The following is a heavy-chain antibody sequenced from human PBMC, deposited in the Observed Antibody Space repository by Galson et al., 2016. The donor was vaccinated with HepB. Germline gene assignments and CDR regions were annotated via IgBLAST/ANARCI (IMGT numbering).Heavy chain of an antibody. CDR3: ARSKGYYYYPMDV. Sequence: SLRLSCAASGFTFSTYAMHWVRQAPGKGLEWVAGISFDGSNKYYADSVKGRFTISRDNSKNTLYLQMNSLRPEDTAVHYCARSKGYYYYPMDVWGQGTTVTVSS. V-gene: IGHV3-30-3*01. J-gene: IGHJ6*02. CDR1: GFTFSTYA. CDR2: ISFDGSNK.